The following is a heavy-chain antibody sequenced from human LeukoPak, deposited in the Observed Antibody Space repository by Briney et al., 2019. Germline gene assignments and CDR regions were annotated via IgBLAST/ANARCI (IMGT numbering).Heavy chain of an antibody. Sequence: PSETLSLTCTVSGGSISSYYWSWIRQPPGKGLEWIGYIYYSGSTNYNPSLKSRVTISVDTSKNQFSLKLSSATAADTAVYYCASSSELLRLGYWGQGTLVTASS. D-gene: IGHD3-16*01. V-gene: IGHV4-59*01. CDR1: GGSISSYY. CDR3: ASSSELLRLGY. J-gene: IGHJ4*02. CDR2: IYYSGST.